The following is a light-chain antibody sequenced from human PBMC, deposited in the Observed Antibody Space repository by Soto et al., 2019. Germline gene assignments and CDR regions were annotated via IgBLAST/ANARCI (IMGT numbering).Light chain of an antibody. CDR3: QQRSNWPPEVT. CDR1: QSVGDY. V-gene: IGKV3-11*01. J-gene: IGKJ5*01. Sequence: EIVLTQSPATLSLSPGERATLSCRASQSVGDYLGWYQQKPGQAPRLLIYDASNRATGIPARFSGSGSGTDFTLTISSLEPEDFAVYYCQQRSNWPPEVTFGQGTRLEIK. CDR2: DAS.